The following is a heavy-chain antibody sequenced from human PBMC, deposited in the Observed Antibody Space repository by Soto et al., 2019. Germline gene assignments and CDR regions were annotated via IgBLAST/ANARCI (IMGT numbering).Heavy chain of an antibody. CDR2: IYPGDSDA. Sequence: HGESLKISCKGSGYSFTTYWIAWMRQMPGRGLEWMGIIYPGDSDARYSPSFQGQVTISADKSITTAYLQWSSLKASDTAMYYCERRVGEKPVLDCCYFDLWARGTLVPVSA. J-gene: IGHJ2*01. CDR3: ERRVGEKPVLDCCYFDL. D-gene: IGHD6-6*01. V-gene: IGHV5-51*01. CDR1: GYSFTTYW.